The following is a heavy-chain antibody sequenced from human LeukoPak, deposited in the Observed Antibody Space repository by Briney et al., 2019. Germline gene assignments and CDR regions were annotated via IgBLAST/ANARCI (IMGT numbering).Heavy chain of an antibody. V-gene: IGHV3-30-3*01. CDR1: GFTFSSYA. J-gene: IGHJ6*02. CDR3: ARMPQSNYYYYYGMDV. CDR2: ISYDGSDK. Sequence: GRSLRLSCAASGFTFSSYAMHWVRQAPGKGLEWVAVISYDGSDKYYADSVKGRFTISRDNSKNTLYLQMNSLRAEDTAVYYCARMPQSNYYYYYGMDVWGQGTTVTVSS. D-gene: IGHD2-2*01.